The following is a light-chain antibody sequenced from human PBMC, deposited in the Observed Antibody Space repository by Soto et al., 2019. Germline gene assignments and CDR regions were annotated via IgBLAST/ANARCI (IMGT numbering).Light chain of an antibody. CDR3: QSFDNSLNHPV. CDR1: NSNIGAGSH. CDR2: GNN. J-gene: IGLJ3*02. Sequence: QSVLTQPPSVSGAPGQGVTISCTGSNSNIGAGSHVHWYQHFPGAAPRLLIYGNNNRPSGVPARFSASKSDTSASLAITGLQADDEADYYCQSFDNSLNHPVFGGGTKVTVL. V-gene: IGLV1-40*01.